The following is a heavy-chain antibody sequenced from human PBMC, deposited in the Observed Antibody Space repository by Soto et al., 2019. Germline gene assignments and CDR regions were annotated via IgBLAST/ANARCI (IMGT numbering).Heavy chain of an antibody. V-gene: IGHV3-72*01. J-gene: IGHJ6*02. D-gene: IGHD1-1*01. Sequence: PGGSLRLSCVASGFTLSDHYMDWVRQAPGKGLEWVGRTRNKPNSYTTEYAASVKGRFTISRDDSEKSLYLQMNSLKTEDTAVYYCCRGARERQKLVSYYYGLDVWGLGTTVTVSS. CDR1: GFTLSDHY. CDR2: TRNKPNSYTT. CDR3: CRGARERQKLVSYYYGLDV.